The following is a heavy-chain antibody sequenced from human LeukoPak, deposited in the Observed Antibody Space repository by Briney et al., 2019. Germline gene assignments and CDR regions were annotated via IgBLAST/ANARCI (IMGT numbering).Heavy chain of an antibody. D-gene: IGHD3-16*01. CDR2: IYGGGNI. V-gene: IGHV3-53*01. CDR1: GFTVSSNY. J-gene: IGHJ4*02. Sequence: PGGSLRLSCAASGFTVSSNYMNWVRQAPGKGLEWVSVIYGGGNIYYADSVKGRFTISRDNSKNTLYLQMNSLRAEDTAVYYCARDDLALGDGGKRFDSWGQGTLVIVSS. CDR3: ARDDLALGDGGKRFDS.